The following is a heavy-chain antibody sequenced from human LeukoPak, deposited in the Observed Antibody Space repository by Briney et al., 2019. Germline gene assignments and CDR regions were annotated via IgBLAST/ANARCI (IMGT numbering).Heavy chain of an antibody. CDR1: GGSISSYY. CDR3: ARTHYYGSGSYCWFDP. D-gene: IGHD3-10*01. V-gene: IGHV4-59*01. J-gene: IGHJ5*02. CDR2: IYYSGST. Sequence: SETLSLTCTVSGGSISSYYWSWIRQPPGKGLEWIGYIYYSGSTNYNPSLKSRVTISVETSKNQFSLKLSSVTAADTAVYYCARTHYYGSGSYCWFDPWGQGTLVTVSS.